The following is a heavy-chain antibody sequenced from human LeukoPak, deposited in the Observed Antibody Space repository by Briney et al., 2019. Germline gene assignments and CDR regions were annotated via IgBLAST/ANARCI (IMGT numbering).Heavy chain of an antibody. CDR3: ARDYGDPSYYFDY. CDR1: GYTFTSYA. CDR2: TNTNTGNP. Sequence: GSSVNVSCKASGYTFTSYAMKWVRQAPGQGLEWMGWTNTNTGNPTYAQGFTGRFVFSLDTAVSTAYLQISSLKAEDTAVYYCARDYGDPSYYFDYWGQGTLVTVSS. J-gene: IGHJ4*02. V-gene: IGHV7-4-1*02. D-gene: IGHD4-17*01.